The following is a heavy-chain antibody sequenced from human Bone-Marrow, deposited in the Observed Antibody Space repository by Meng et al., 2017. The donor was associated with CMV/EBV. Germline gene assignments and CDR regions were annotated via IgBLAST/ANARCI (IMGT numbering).Heavy chain of an antibody. J-gene: IGHJ5*02. CDR2: INPNSGGT. D-gene: IGHD4-23*01. CDR1: GYTFPGYY. V-gene: IGHV1-2*06. CDR3: ARDPDYGGLPTMGLFDP. Sequence: ASVKDSCKDSGYTFPGYYMHWVRQAPGQGLEWMGRINPNSGGTNYAQKFQGRVTMTRDTSISTAYMELSRLRSDDTAVYYCARDPDYGGLPTMGLFDPWGQGTLVTVSS.